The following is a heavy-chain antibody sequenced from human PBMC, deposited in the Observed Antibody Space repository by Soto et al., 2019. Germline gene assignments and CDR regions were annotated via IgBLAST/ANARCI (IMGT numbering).Heavy chain of an antibody. D-gene: IGHD3-10*01. CDR2: INPKFGDT. CDR3: ARNMDYYYGPGSGNGHGV. CDR1: GYNFTAYY. Sequence: QVQLVQSGAEVKEPGDSVRVSCEASGYNFTAYYIHWVRQAPGQGLEWLGWINPKFGDTTYAQDFQGRLTVTRDMSISTGYMDLSRLTSDDTAIYYCARNMDYYYGPGSGNGHGVWGQGTTVNVFS. V-gene: IGHV1-2*02. J-gene: IGHJ6*02.